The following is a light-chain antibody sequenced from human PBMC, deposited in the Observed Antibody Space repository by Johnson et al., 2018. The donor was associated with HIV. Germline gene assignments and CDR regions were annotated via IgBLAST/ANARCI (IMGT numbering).Light chain of an antibody. CDR3: VSWDSSLSAHV. V-gene: IGLV1-51*01. CDR2: DNN. Sequence: QSVLTQPPSVSAAPGQKVTISCSGSSSYMGNYAVSWYQQLPGTAPKLLIYDNNRRPSGIPDRFSGHKSGTSAPLGITGLQNGDEADYDAVSWDSSLSAHVFGTGTKVTVL. CDR1: SSYMGNYA. J-gene: IGLJ1*01.